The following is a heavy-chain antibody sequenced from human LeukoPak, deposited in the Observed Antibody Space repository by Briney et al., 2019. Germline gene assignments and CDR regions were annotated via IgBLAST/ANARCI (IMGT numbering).Heavy chain of an antibody. J-gene: IGHJ4*02. CDR3: ARGNSGLDF. Sequence: GGSLRLSCAASGFTLSSYSMNWVRQAPGKGLEWVSTIISRNCIEYADSVKGRFTISRDDAENSLYLQMNSLRADDTAVYYCARGNSGLDFWGQGTLVTVSS. CDR1: GFTLSSYS. CDR2: IISRNCI. D-gene: IGHD1-26*01. V-gene: IGHV3-21*06.